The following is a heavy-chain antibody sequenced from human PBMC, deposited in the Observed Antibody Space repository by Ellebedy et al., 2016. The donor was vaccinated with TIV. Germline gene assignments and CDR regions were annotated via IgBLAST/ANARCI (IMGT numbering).Heavy chain of an antibody. CDR1: GYTFTTYG. D-gene: IGHD6-13*01. V-gene: IGHV1-18*04. CDR2: VSGYNGNT. Sequence: AASVKVSCKTSGYTFTTYGVSWVRQAPGQGLEWMGWVSGYNGNTQYAQKFQGRVTMTTDTSTTTAYMELRSLRSDDTAVYSCARDPGSRLTEYWGQGTLVTVSS. CDR3: ARDPGSRLTEY. J-gene: IGHJ4*02.